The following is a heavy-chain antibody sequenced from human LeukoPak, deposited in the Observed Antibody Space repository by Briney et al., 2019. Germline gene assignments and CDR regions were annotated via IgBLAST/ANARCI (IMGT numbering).Heavy chain of an antibody. V-gene: IGHV4-31*03. Sequence: SETLSLTCTVSGGSISSGGYYWSWIRQHPGKGLEWIGYIYYSGSTYYNPSLKSRVTISVDTSKNQFSLKLSSVTAVDTAVYYCARLPVYDILTGYQNDAFDIWGQGTMVTVSS. CDR1: GGSISSGGYY. CDR3: ARLPVYDILTGYQNDAFDI. J-gene: IGHJ3*02. CDR2: IYYSGST. D-gene: IGHD3-9*01.